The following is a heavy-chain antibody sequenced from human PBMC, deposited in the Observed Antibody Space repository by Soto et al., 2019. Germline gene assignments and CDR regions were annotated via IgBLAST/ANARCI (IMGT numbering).Heavy chain of an antibody. CDR1: GGTSTRYA. J-gene: IGHJ4*02. CDR3: NRGSEYDFWSGYL. D-gene: IGHD3-3*01. Sequence: QERLVQSGAEVRKPGSSVKVSCKVTGGTSTRYAINWVRQAPGQGLEWMGGIVPMFGTSKYAKKFQGRVTITADTSPNIAYMELRSLRSEDTAVYYCNRGSEYDFWSGYLWGQGTLVSVSS. CDR2: IVPMFGTS. V-gene: IGHV1-69*06.